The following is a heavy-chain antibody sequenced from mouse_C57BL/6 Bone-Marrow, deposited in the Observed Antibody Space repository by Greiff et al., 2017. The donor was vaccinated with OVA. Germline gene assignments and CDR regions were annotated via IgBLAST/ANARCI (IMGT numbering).Heavy chain of an antibody. Sequence: QVQLQQPGAELVKPGASVKMSCKASGYTFTSYWITWVKQRPGQGLEWIGDIYPGSGSTNYNEKFKSKATLTVDTSSSTAYMQLSSLTSEDSAVYYCAREGDYDYDGALFAYWGQGTLVTVSA. CDR1: GYTFTSYW. CDR3: AREGDYDYDGALFAY. J-gene: IGHJ3*01. CDR2: IYPGSGST. V-gene: IGHV1-55*01. D-gene: IGHD2-4*01.